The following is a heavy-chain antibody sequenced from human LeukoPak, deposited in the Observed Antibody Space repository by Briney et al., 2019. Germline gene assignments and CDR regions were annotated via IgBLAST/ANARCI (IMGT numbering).Heavy chain of an antibody. D-gene: IGHD5-18*01. CDR3: AVQDVDTAMVTFTKGDY. CDR2: INPNSGGT. CDR1: GYTFTGYY. V-gene: IGHV1-2*02. J-gene: IGHJ4*02. Sequence: GASVKVSCKASGYTFTGYYMHWVRQAPGQGLEWMGWINPNSGGTNYAQKFQGRVTMTRDTSISTAYMELSRLRSDDTAVYYCAVQDVDTAMVTFTKGDYWGQGTLVTVSS.